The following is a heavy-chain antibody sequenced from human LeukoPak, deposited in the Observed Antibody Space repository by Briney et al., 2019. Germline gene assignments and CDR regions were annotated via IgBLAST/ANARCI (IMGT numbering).Heavy chain of an antibody. CDR1: GFTFSNAW. V-gene: IGHV3-7*01. D-gene: IGHD6-6*01. J-gene: IGHJ6*03. CDR3: ARSSSIAAAYYYYYYMDV. Sequence: GGSLRLSCAASGFTFSNAWMSWVRQAPGKGLEWVANIKQDGSEKYYVDSVKGRFTISRDNAKNSLYLQMNSLRAEDTAVYYCARSSSIAAAYYYYYYMDVWGKGTTVTVSS. CDR2: IKQDGSEK.